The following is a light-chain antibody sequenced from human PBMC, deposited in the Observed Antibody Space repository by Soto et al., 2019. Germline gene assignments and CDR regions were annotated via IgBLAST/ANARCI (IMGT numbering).Light chain of an antibody. CDR2: SAS. CDR1: TGAVTNDNY. CDR3: LLYFGGAQV. J-gene: IGLJ2*01. Sequence: QAVVTQEPSLPVSPGGTVTLTCASSTGAVTNDNYPNWLQQKPGQAPRGLIYSASNRHSWTPARFSGSLLGGKAALTLSGVQPEDEGDYYCLLYFGGAQVFGGGTKVTVL. V-gene: IGLV7-43*01.